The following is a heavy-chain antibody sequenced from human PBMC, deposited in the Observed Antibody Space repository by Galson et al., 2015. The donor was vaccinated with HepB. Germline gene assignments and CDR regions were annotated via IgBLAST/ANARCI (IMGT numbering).Heavy chain of an antibody. D-gene: IGHD3-9*01. V-gene: IGHV3-30*04. J-gene: IGHJ3*02. CDR3: ARGGDILTGTDAFDI. CDR2: TSYDGSNK. CDR1: GFTFSRNA. Sequence: SLRLSCAVSGFTFSRNAMHWVRQAPGKGLEWVAVTSYDGSNKYYADSVKGRFTISRDNSKNTLYVQMNSLRAEDTAVYYCARGGDILTGTDAFDIWGQGTMVTVSS.